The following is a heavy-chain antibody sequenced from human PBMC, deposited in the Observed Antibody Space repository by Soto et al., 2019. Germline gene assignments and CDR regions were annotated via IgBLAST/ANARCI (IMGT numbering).Heavy chain of an antibody. D-gene: IGHD2-2*01. CDR2: ISSSSSYI. Sequence: PGGSLRLSCAASGFTFCSYSMNWVRQAPGKGLEWVSSISSSSSYIYYADSVKGRFTISRDNAKNSLYLQMNSLRAEDTAVYYCARGRYCSSTSCYYMDVWGKGTTVTVSS. V-gene: IGHV3-21*01. J-gene: IGHJ6*03. CDR1: GFTFCSYS. CDR3: ARGRYCSSTSCYYMDV.